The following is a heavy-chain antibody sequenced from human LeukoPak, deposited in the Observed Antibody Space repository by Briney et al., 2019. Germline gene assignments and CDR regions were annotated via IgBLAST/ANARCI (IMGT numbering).Heavy chain of an antibody. CDR2: ISTYNGNT. CDR1: GYTFTSYG. D-gene: IGHD3-22*01. J-gene: IGHJ4*02. Sequence: GASVKVSCKASGYTFTSYGISWVRQAPGQGLEWLGWISTYNGNTHYAQKLQGRVTMTRDTSTSTVYMELSSLRSGDTAVYYCARGPHHRVYDSSYYGLDYWGQGTLVTVSS. V-gene: IGHV1-18*01. CDR3: ARGPHHRVYDSSYYGLDY.